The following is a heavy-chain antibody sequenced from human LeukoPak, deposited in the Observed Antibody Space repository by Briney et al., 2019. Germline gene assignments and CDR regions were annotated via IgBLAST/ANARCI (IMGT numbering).Heavy chain of an antibody. Sequence: PSETLSLTCTVSGGSISSSSYYWGWIRQPPGKGLEWIGSTYYSGSTYYNPSLKSRVTISVDTSKNQFSLKLSSVTAADTAVYYCARDSRFYDFWSGYTNNWFNPWGQGTLVTVSS. V-gene: IGHV4-39*07. CDR3: ARDSRFYDFWSGYTNNWFNP. J-gene: IGHJ5*02. CDR1: GGSISSSSYY. D-gene: IGHD3-3*01. CDR2: TYYSGST.